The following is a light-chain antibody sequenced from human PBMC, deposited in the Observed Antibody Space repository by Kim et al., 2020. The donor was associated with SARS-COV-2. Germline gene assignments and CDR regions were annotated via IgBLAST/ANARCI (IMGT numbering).Light chain of an antibody. CDR3: QQCAASGRT. CDR1: ETITTSA. Sequence: EIVLTQSPATLSLSPGERATLSCRANETITTSALAWYQQKAGQAPRLLIYGTSNRATGIADRFSGSGSGTDFTLTVSRLEPEDFAVYYCQQCAASGRTFGGGTKVDIK. CDR2: GTS. J-gene: IGKJ4*02. V-gene: IGKV3-20*01.